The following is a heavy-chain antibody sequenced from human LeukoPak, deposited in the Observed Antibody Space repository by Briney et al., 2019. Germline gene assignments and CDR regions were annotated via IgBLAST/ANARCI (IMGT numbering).Heavy chain of an antibody. CDR3: AKAHSPDYYGSGNFAIQDPFDI. Sequence: PGRSLRLSCAASGFIFDKFAMHWVRQAPGKGLEWVSGSTWNSGSIGYADSVKGRFTISRDNAKNSLYLQMNSLRPEDTALYFCAKAHSPDYYGSGNFAIQDPFDIWGQGTMVTVSS. D-gene: IGHD3-10*01. CDR1: GFIFDKFA. CDR2: STWNSGSI. V-gene: IGHV3-9*01. J-gene: IGHJ3*02.